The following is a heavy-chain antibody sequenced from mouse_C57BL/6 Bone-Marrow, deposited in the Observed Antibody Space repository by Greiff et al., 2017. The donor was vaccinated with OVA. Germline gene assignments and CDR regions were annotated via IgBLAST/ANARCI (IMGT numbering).Heavy chain of an antibody. V-gene: IGHV5-4*01. Sequence: DVQLVESGGGLVKPGGSLKLSCAASGFTFSSYAMSWVRQTPEKRLEWVATISDGGSYTYYPDNVKGRFTISRDNAKNNLYLQMSHLKSEDTAMYYCASPFAYWGQGTLVTVSA. CDR2: ISDGGSYT. CDR3: ASPFAY. CDR1: GFTFSSYA. J-gene: IGHJ3*01.